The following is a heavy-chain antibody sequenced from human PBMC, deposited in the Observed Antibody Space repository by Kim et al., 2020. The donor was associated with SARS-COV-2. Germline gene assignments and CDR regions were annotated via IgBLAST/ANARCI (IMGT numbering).Heavy chain of an antibody. CDR1: GFTFSSYG. J-gene: IGHJ2*01. CDR3: AKAGIAARRTPPYFDL. Sequence: GGSLRLSCAASGFTFSSYGMHWVRQAPGKGLEWVAVISYDGSNKYYADSVKGRFTISRDNSKNTLYLQMNSLRAEDTAVYYCAKAGIAARRTPPYFDLWG. CDR2: ISYDGSNK. D-gene: IGHD6-6*01. V-gene: IGHV3-30*18.